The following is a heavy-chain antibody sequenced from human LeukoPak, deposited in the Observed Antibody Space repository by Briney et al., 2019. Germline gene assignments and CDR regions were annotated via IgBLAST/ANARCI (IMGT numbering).Heavy chain of an antibody. CDR1: GYSFTSYW. J-gene: IGHJ5*02. CDR3: ARQVAAGTLGGWFDP. Sequence: GESLKISCKGSGYSFTSYWIGWVRQMPGKGLEWMGIIYPGDSDTRYSPSFQGQVTISADKSISTAYLQWSSLKASDTAMYYCARQVAAGTLGGWFDPWGQGTLVTVSS. D-gene: IGHD6-13*01. CDR2: IYPGDSDT. V-gene: IGHV5-51*01.